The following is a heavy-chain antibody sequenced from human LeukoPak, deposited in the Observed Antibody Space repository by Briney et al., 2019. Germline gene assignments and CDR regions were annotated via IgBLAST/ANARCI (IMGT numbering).Heavy chain of an antibody. D-gene: IGHD3-10*01. J-gene: IGHJ4*02. CDR3: ATSIKEEYYFGSESSFDY. CDR1: GGTFSRYA. CDR2: IIPIFGTA. Sequence: SVKVSCKASGGTFSRYAISWVRLAPGQGLEWMGGIIPIFGTANYAQKFHGRVTITAGESTSTAYMELRSLRSEDTAVYYCATSIKEEYYFGSESSFDYWGQGTLVTVSS. V-gene: IGHV1-69*13.